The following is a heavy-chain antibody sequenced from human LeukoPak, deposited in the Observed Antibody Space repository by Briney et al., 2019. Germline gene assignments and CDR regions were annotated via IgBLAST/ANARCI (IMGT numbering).Heavy chain of an antibody. CDR2: IYYSGST. J-gene: IGHJ4*02. Sequence: PSETLSLTCTVSGGSISSSSYYWGWIRQPPGKGLEWIGSIYYSGSTYYNPSLKSRVTISVDTSKNQFSLKLSSVTAADTAVYYCARVGYSGYIGYWGQGTLVTVSS. D-gene: IGHD5-12*01. CDR3: ARVGYSGYIGY. V-gene: IGHV4-39*07. CDR1: GGSISSSSYY.